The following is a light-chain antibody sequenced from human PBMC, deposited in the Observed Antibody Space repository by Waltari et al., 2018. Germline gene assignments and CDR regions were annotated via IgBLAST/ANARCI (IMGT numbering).Light chain of an antibody. Sequence: EIVLTQSPGTLSLSPGERATLSCRASQSITTTYLARYQQRPGQAPRLLIYGVSIRATGIPDRFSGSGSGTDFTLTISRLEPEDFAMYYCQQYGTSSMYTFGQGTKLEIK. CDR3: QQYGTSSMYT. CDR2: GVS. J-gene: IGKJ2*01. V-gene: IGKV3-20*01. CDR1: QSITTTY.